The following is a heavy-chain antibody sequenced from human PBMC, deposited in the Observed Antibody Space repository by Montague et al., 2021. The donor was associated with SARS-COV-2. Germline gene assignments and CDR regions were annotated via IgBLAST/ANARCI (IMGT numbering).Heavy chain of an antibody. CDR1: GFTFSSYA. D-gene: IGHD3-16*02. V-gene: IGHV3-30-3*01. CDR3: ARDRGMITFGGVIVIDGMDV. J-gene: IGHJ6*02. CDR2: ISYDGSNK. Sequence: SLRLSRAASGFTFSSYAMHWVRQAPGKGLEWVAVISYDGSNKYYADSVKGRFTISRDNSKNTLYLQMNSLRAEDTAVYYCARDRGMITFGGVIVIDGMDVWGQGTTVTVSS.